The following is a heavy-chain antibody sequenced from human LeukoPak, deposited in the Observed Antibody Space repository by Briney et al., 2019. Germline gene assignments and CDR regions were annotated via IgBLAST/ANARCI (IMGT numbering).Heavy chain of an antibody. CDR3: ARDRTGAGRPLDNWFDP. CDR2: IWYDGSNK. V-gene: IGHV3-33*01. CDR1: GFTFNSYG. Sequence: PGGSLRLSCAASGFTFNSYGMHWVRQAPGKGLEWVAVIWYDGSNKYYADSVKGRFTISRDNSKNTLYLQMNSLRAEDTAVYYCARDRTGAGRPLDNWFDPWGQGTLVTVSS. D-gene: IGHD2-8*02. J-gene: IGHJ5*02.